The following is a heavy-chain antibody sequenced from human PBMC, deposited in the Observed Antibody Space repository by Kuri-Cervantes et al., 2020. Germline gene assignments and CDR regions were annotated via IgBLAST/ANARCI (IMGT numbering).Heavy chain of an antibody. J-gene: IGHJ4*02. V-gene: IGHV1-69*06. CDR3: ATVSSSFSLYYFDY. D-gene: IGHD6-6*01. Sequence: SVKVSCKASGGTFSSYAISWVRQAPGQGLEWMGGIIPIFGTANYAQKFQGRVTTTEDTSTDTAYMELSSLRSEDTAVYYCATVSSSFSLYYFDYWGQGTLVTVSS. CDR1: GGTFSSYA. CDR2: IIPIFGTA.